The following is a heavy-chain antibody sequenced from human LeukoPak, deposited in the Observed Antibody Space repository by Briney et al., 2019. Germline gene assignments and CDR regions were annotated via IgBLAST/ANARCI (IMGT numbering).Heavy chain of an antibody. CDR3: ATVHFGYFDY. D-gene: IGHD3-3*01. CDR2: ISDTGKTI. J-gene: IGHJ4*02. V-gene: IGHV3-11*01. Sequence: GGSLRLSCTASGLIFSDYYMSWIRQAPGKGLEWVAYISDTGKTIYYAGSVKGRFTISRDNAKKSLYLQVDGLRVEDTAVYYCATVHFGYFDYWGRGTLVTVSS. CDR1: GLIFSDYY.